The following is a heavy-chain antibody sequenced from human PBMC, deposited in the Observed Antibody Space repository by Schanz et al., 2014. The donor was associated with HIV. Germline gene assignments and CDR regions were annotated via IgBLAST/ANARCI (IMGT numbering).Heavy chain of an antibody. V-gene: IGHV3-30*18. J-gene: IGHJ4*02. D-gene: IGHD6-13*01. CDR2: LPYDGSNK. CDR1: GFTFSSYG. CDR3: AKVDAAHKHIGAAGD. Sequence: QVQLVESGGGVVQPGRSLRLSCAASGFTFSSYGMHWVRQAPGKGLEWVARLPYDGSNKYYADSVKGRFAISRDYSKNTLYLQMNSLRAEDTAVYYCAKVDAAHKHIGAAGDWGQGTLVTVSS.